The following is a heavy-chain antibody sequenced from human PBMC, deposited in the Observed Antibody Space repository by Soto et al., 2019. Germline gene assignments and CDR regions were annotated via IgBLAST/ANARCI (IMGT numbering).Heavy chain of an antibody. CDR2: ISYDGSNK. J-gene: IGHJ4*02. D-gene: IGHD3-22*01. V-gene: IGHV3-30*18. CDR3: AKDRDSSGYGYFDY. Sequence: QVQLVESGGGVVQPARSLRLSCAASGFTFSSYGMHWVRQAPGKGLEWVAVISYDGSNKYYADSVKGRFTISRDNSKNTLYLQMNSLRAEDTAVYYCAKDRDSSGYGYFDYWGQGTLVTVSS. CDR1: GFTFSSYG.